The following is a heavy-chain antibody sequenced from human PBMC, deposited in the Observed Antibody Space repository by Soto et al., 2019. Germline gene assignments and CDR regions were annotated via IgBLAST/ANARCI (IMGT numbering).Heavy chain of an antibody. V-gene: IGHV3-49*04. CDR1: GFTFGDYP. D-gene: IGHD5-18*01. CDR2: IRSKTYGGTT. J-gene: IGHJ4*02. CDR3: PRLRGYSYGYSDY. Sequence: GGSLRLSCAPSGFTFGDYPMSWVRQAPGKGLEWLGFIRSKTYGGTTEYAASVEGRFTISRDDSKSIAYLQMNSLKTEDTAVYYSPRLRGYSYGYSDYWGQGTLVTVSS.